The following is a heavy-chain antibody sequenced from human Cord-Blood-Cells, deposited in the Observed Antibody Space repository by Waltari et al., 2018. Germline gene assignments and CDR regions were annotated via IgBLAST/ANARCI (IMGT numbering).Heavy chain of an antibody. CDR2: INHSGST. CDR3: ARKCSSSDGGGFDY. J-gene: IGHJ4*02. D-gene: IGHD6-6*01. CDR1: GGSFSGYY. Sequence: QVQLQQWGAGLLKPSETLSLTCAVYGGSFSGYYWSWIRQPPGKGLEWIGEINHSGSTNYNPSRKSRVTISVDTSKTQFSLKLSSVTAADTAVYYCARKCSSSDGGGFDYWGQGTLVTVSS. V-gene: IGHV4-34*01.